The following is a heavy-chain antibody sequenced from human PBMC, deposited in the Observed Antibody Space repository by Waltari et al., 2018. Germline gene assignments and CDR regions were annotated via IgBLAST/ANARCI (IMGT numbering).Heavy chain of an antibody. CDR2: IKRNPDGGTK. D-gene: IGHD6-19*01. Sequence: EVQLVESGGGLVKPGGSLRLSCAASGFSFSNAWMNWVRQAPGEGVEGVGRIKRNPDGGTKDYAAPVKGRFTITRDDSQNNLHLQMNSLKSEDTAVDYYVTFSVAVAGTIAWGQGSLVTVSS. CDR3: VTFSVAVAGTIA. J-gene: IGHJ5*02. V-gene: IGHV3-15*01. CDR1: GFSFSNAW.